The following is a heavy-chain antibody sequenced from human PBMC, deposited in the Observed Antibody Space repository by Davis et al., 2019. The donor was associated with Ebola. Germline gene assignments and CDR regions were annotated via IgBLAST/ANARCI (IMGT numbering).Heavy chain of an antibody. CDR1: GFTFSDYY. D-gene: IGHD6-13*01. CDR3: AKDIGALPYSSPFDY. CDR2: ISSSGSTI. V-gene: IGHV3-11*01. J-gene: IGHJ4*02. Sequence: GGSLRLSCAASGFTFSDYYMSWIRQAPGKGLEWVSYISSSGSTIYYADSVKGRFTISRDNAQNSLYLQMNSLRAEDTALYYCAKDIGALPYSSPFDYWGQGTLVTVSS.